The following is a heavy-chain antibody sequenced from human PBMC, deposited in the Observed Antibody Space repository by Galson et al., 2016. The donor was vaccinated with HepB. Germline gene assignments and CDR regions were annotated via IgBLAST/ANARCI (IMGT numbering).Heavy chain of an antibody. D-gene: IGHD1-1*01. CDR2: ISGSGGDT. Sequence: SLRLSCAAAGITFTYYAMTWVRQAPGKGLEWVSTISGSGGDTYLADSVKGRVTISRDNSNNTLSLQMNNLRDEDTADYYCAKMASKRGYNYIDDWGQGTLVTVSS. CDR3: AKMASKRGYNYIDD. J-gene: IGHJ4*02. CDR1: GITFTYYA. V-gene: IGHV3-23*01.